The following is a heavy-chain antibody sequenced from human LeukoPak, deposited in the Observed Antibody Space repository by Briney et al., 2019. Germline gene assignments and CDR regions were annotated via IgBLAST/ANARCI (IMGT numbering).Heavy chain of an antibody. V-gene: IGHV1-8*01. CDR3: ARVRLGEFERD. Sequence: ASVNVSCKASGYTFTRFDTNWVRQATGQGIEWMGWMNSNGGTTGYAQKFQGRVYMTRNTSISTAYRELICLRSAHTAVYYRARVRLGEFERDWGQGALVTASS. J-gene: IGHJ4*01. CDR2: MNSNGGTT. CDR1: GYTFTRFD. D-gene: IGHD3-10*01.